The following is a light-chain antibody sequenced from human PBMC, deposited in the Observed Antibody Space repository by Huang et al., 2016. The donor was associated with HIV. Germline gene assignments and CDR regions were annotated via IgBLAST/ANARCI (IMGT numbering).Light chain of an antibody. V-gene: IGKV3-11*01. CDR2: DAS. J-gene: IGKJ4*01. CDR1: QSVSRY. CDR3: QQRSEELT. Sequence: EIVLTQSPATLSLSPGERATLSCRASQSVSRYLAWYQQKAGQAPRLLIYDASNRATGIPARFSGSGSGTDFTLTISSLEPEDFAVYYCQQRSEELTFGGGTKVEIK.